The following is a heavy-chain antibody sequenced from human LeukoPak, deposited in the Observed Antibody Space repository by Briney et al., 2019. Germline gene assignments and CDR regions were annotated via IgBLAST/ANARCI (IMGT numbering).Heavy chain of an antibody. J-gene: IGHJ4*02. CDR1: GFTFDDYT. CDR2: INWHGTT. V-gene: IGHV3-43*01. CDR3: VKDLTYESSGSVFDF. Sequence: GSLRLSCAASGFTFDDYTMHWVRQAPGKTLEWVSLINWHGTTYYADSVQGRFTISRDNSKNSLYVQMDTLRTEDTAFYYCVKDLTYESSGSVFDFWGQGTLVTVSS. D-gene: IGHD3-22*01.